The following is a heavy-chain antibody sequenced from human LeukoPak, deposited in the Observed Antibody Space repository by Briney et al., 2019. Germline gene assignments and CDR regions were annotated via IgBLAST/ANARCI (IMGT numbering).Heavy chain of an antibody. CDR3: ARVPQLLWFGEGGYYFDY. D-gene: IGHD3-10*01. J-gene: IGHJ4*02. Sequence: ASVKVSCKASGGTFSSYAISWVRQAPGQGLEWMGGIIPISGTANYAQKFQGRVTITADESTSTAYMELSSLRSEDTAVYYCARVPQLLWFGEGGYYFDYWGQGTLVTVSS. CDR1: GGTFSSYA. V-gene: IGHV1-69*13. CDR2: IIPISGTA.